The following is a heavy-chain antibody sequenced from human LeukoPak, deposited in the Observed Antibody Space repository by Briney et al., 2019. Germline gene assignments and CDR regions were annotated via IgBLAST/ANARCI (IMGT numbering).Heavy chain of an antibody. Sequence: GGSLRLSCAASGFTFRSYAMSWVRQAPGKGLEWVSVISGSGGSTYYADSVKGRFTISRDNSKNTLYLQMNSLRAEDTAIYYCAKGYSGGWYRDFDYWGQGTLVTVSS. CDR3: AKGYSGGWYRDFDY. CDR2: ISGSGGST. CDR1: GFTFRSYA. D-gene: IGHD6-19*01. J-gene: IGHJ4*02. V-gene: IGHV3-23*01.